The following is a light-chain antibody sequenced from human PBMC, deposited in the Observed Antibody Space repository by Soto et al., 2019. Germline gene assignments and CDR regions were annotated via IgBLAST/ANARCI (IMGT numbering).Light chain of an antibody. CDR3: QQYNNWPPLT. Sequence: EIVMTQSPATLSVSPGERATLSCRASQSVSSNLAWYHQKPGQAPRLLIYGASTRATGIPARFSGSGSGTEFTLPISSLQSEDFAVDYCQQYNNWPPLTFGGGTKVEIK. J-gene: IGKJ4*01. V-gene: IGKV3-15*01. CDR1: QSVSSN. CDR2: GAS.